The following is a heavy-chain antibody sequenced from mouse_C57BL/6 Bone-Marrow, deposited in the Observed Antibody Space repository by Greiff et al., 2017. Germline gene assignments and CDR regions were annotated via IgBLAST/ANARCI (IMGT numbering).Heavy chain of an antibody. Sequence: EVQGVESGAGLVKPGGSLKLSCAASGFTFSSYAMSWVRQTPEKRLEWVAYISSGGDYIYYADTVKGRFTISRDNARKTLYLKMSSMKSEDTAMYYCTRDWVGWLLPFAYWGQGALGTVS. D-gene: IGHD2-3*01. CDR1: GFTFSSYA. CDR2: ISSGGDYI. J-gene: IGHJ3*01. CDR3: TRDWVGWLLPFAY. V-gene: IGHV5-9-1*02.